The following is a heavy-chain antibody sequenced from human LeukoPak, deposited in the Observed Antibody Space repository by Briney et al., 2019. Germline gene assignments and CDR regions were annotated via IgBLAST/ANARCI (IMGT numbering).Heavy chain of an antibody. CDR1: GGTFSSYA. CDR3: ARGDSSSSYAFDI. CDR2: IIPILGIA. Sequence: GASVKVSCKASGGTFSSYAISWVRQAPGQGLEWMGRIIPILGIANYAQKFQGRVTITADKSTSTAYMELSSLRSEDTAVYYCARGDSSSSYAFDIWGQGTMVTVSS. V-gene: IGHV1-69*04. J-gene: IGHJ3*02. D-gene: IGHD6-6*01.